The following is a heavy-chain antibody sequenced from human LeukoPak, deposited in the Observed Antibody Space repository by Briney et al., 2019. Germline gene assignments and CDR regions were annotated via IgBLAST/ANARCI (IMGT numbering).Heavy chain of an antibody. CDR1: GFTFSNYP. J-gene: IGHJ4*02. CDR3: ARGYCTSSGCYEAY. Sequence: GGSLRLSCAASGFTFSNYPMHWVRQAPGKGLEYVSAISSNGGSTYYSNSVKDRFTISRDNSKNTLYLQMGSLRAEDMAVYYCARGYCTSSGCYEAYWGEGTLVTVSS. CDR2: ISSNGGST. V-gene: IGHV3-64*01. D-gene: IGHD2-2*01.